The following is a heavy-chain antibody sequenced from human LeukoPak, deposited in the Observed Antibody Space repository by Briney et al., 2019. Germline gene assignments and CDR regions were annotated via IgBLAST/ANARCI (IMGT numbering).Heavy chain of an antibody. V-gene: IGHV4-4*02. J-gene: IGHJ5*02. D-gene: IGHD3-10*01. Sequence: SETLSLTCAVSGVSLSTTNWWVWLRQPPGKGLEWIGEVYHSGRGNKNYNPSLKSRATISIDTSKNQFSLKLTSVTAADTAVYFCARGGYYGSGNDFRFDPWGQGTLVTVSS. CDR1: GVSLSTTNW. CDR2: VYHSGRGNK. CDR3: ARGGYYGSGNDFRFDP.